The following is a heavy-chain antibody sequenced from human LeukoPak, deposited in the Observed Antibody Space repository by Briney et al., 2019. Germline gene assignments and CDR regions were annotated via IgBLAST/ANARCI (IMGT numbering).Heavy chain of an antibody. Sequence: PSETLSLTCTVSGVSISSSNSYWGWIRQPPGKGLEWIGSIYYSGNTYYNASLKSRVTISIDTSKNQFSLNLRSVTAADTAVYYCARRTTYYGWRPSESPSCFDYWGQGVLVTVSS. D-gene: IGHD2-21*01. V-gene: IGHV4-39*07. J-gene: IGHJ4*02. CDR1: GVSISSSNSY. CDR2: IYYSGNT. CDR3: ARRTTYYGWRPSESPSCFDY.